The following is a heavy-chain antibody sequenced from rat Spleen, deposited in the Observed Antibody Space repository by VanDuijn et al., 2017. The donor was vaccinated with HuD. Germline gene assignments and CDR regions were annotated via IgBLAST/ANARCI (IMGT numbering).Heavy chain of an antibody. J-gene: IGHJ1*01. Sequence: EVQLVESGGGLVQPGRSLKLSCAASGFTFRSYGMAWVRQAPAKGLEWVASISTGGSFTFYRDSVKGRFTISRDNAKSTLYLQMDSLRSEDTATYYCTTEHYWYFDFWGPGTMVTVSS. CDR1: GFTFRSYG. CDR2: ISTGGSFT. V-gene: IGHV5-27*01. CDR3: TTEHYWYFDF.